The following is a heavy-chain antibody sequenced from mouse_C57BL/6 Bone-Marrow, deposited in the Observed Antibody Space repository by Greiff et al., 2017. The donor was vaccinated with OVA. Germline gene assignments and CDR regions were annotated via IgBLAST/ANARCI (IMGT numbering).Heavy chain of an antibody. D-gene: IGHD1-1*01. CDR1: GFTFSDYG. CDR3: ARPGGFYYGSPYWYFDV. J-gene: IGHJ1*03. CDR2: ISSGSSTI. V-gene: IGHV5-17*01. Sequence: EVKLMESGGGLAKPGGSLKLSCAASGFTFSDYGMHWVRQAPEKGLEWVAYISSGSSTIYYADTVKGRFTISRDNAKNTLFLQMTSLRSEDTAMYYCARPGGFYYGSPYWYFDVWGTGTTVTVSS.